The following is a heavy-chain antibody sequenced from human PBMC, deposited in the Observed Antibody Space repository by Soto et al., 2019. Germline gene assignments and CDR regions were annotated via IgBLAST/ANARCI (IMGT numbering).Heavy chain of an antibody. V-gene: IGHV3-15*01. CDR1: GLTFDYAW. Sequence: EVQLVESGGGLVEPGGSLRLSCVVSGLTFDYAWMSWVRQAPGKGLEWVGRIKNKIDGETKEYAAPVKGRFTISRDDSKNTLYLEMNSLISEDTGVYYCTTDDVDYYGMDVWGQGTTVTVSS. CDR2: IKNKIDGETK. J-gene: IGHJ6*02. CDR3: TTDDVDYYGMDV.